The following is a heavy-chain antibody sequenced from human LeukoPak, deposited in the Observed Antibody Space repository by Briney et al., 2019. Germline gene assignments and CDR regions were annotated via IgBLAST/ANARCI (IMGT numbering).Heavy chain of an antibody. CDR2: IYHSGST. J-gene: IGHJ3*02. Sequence: TSETLSLTCAVSGGSISSSNWWSWVRQPPGKGLEWIGEIYHSGSTNYNPSLKSRVTISVDKPKNQFSLKLSSVTAADTAVYYCAREKCSSTSCLDAFDIWGQGTMVTVSS. V-gene: IGHV4-4*02. CDR3: AREKCSSTSCLDAFDI. D-gene: IGHD2-2*01. CDR1: GGSISSSNW.